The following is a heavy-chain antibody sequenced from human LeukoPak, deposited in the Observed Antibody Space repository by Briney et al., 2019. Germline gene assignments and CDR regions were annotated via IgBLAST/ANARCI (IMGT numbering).Heavy chain of an antibody. D-gene: IGHD2-21*02. V-gene: IGHV3-30*04. CDR3: ARERQDTVIHSGAFDI. J-gene: IGHJ3*02. CDR2: IAIDGSHT. Sequence: PGRSLRLSCAASGFTFSNYFMHWVRQAPGKGLEWVADIAIDGSHTSYVESVKGRFTISRDNSKNTLYLQMNSLRAEDTAVYFCARERQDTVIHSGAFDIWGQGTMVTVSS. CDR1: GFTFSNYF.